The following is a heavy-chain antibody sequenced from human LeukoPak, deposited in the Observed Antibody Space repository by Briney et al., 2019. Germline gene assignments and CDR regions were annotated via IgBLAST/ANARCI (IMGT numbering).Heavy chain of an antibody. V-gene: IGHV3-23*01. CDR2: ISGSGGST. D-gene: IGHD6-19*01. J-gene: IGHJ4*02. Sequence: GGSLRLSCAASGFTFSSYAMSWVRQAPGKGLEWVSAISGSGGSTYYADSVKVRFTISRDNSKNTLYLQMNSLRAEDTAVYYCAKLGNSSGWYYFDYWGQGTLVTVSS. CDR1: GFTFSSYA. CDR3: AKLGNSSGWYYFDY.